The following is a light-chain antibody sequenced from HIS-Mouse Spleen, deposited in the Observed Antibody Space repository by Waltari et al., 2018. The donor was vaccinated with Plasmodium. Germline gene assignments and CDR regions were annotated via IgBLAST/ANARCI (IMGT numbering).Light chain of an antibody. CDR3: SSYASSSTLV. J-gene: IGLJ2*01. CDR2: DVS. Sequence: QSALTQPASVSGSPGQSITISCTGTSSYVGGYNYFSWYQQHPGKAPKLMLYDVSNRPSGVSNRFSGSKSGNTASLTISGLQAEDEADYYCSSYASSSTLVFGGGTKLTVL. V-gene: IGLV2-14*03. CDR1: SSYVGGYNY.